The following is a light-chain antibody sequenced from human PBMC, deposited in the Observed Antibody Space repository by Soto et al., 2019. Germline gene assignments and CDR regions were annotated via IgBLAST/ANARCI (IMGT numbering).Light chain of an antibody. Sequence: DIQMTQSPSSVSVSVGDRVTITCRASQSISRFLAWYQQRPGRAPSLLIYGASTLQTGVPPRFSGSRSVTHLTITISSLQPEDRAPYYYQQASASPWTFGQGTKLAIK. J-gene: IGKJ1*01. CDR3: QQASASPWT. CDR2: GAS. CDR1: QSISRF. V-gene: IGKV1-12*01.